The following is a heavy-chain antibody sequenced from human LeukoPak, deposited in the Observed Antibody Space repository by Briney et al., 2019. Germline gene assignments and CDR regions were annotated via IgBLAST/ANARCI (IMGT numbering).Heavy chain of an antibody. J-gene: IGHJ4*02. V-gene: IGHV3-30*02. CDR3: AKDLHGGYSSDY. CDR1: GFTFNNFG. D-gene: IGHD4-23*01. CDR2: IGYEGVHK. Sequence: HPGGSLRLSCAASGFTFNNFGMHWVRQAPGKGLEWVSFIGYEGVHKYYEDSVKGRFTISKDNSKATLYLQMNSLRPEDTAVYYCAKDLHGGYSSDYWGQGTLVTVFS.